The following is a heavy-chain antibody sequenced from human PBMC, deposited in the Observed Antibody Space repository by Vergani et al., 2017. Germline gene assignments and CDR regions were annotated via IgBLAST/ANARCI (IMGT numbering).Heavy chain of an antibody. Sequence: EVQLVESGGGLVQPGGSLRLSCETSGFIFSDYNLNWVRQAPGSGLEWVASISGRSSYVNYAVSVKGRFTISRDNAKNSLFLQINSLRAEYTAVYYCVREETFYDSVSDYLAGYFDHWGQGALVTVSS. CDR3: VREETFYDSVSDYLAGYFDH. CDR1: GFIFSDYN. V-gene: IGHV3-21*06. D-gene: IGHD3-3*01. CDR2: ISGRSSYV. J-gene: IGHJ4*02.